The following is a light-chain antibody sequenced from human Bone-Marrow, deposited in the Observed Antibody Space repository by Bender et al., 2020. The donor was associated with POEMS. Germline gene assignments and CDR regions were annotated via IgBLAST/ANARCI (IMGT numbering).Light chain of an antibody. Sequence: QSALAPPASVSGSPGQSITISCAGPSSDVGTYYYFSLYQQYPGKVPKLLIYDVTNQASGVSPRFSPSKSGATASLTISGLQPEDEADYYCSADIALRDLYVIGTGTAVT. CDR2: DVT. J-gene: IGLJ1*01. CDR1: SSDVGTYYY. V-gene: IGLV2-14*03. CDR3: SADIALRDLYV.